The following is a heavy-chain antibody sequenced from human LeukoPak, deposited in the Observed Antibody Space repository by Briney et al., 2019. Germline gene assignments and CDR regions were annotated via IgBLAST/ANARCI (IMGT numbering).Heavy chain of an antibody. D-gene: IGHD2-15*01. V-gene: IGHV3-49*04. J-gene: IGHJ4*02. CDR3: SREEGGSCNF. Sequence: GGSLRLSCTASGFTFGDYAMSWVRQAPGKGLEWVCFIRSRAYGGTTEYAASVKGRFTISRDDSKSIAYLQMNSLKTEDTAAYYCSREEGGSCNFWGQGTLVTVSS. CDR2: IRSRAYGGTT. CDR1: GFTFGDYA.